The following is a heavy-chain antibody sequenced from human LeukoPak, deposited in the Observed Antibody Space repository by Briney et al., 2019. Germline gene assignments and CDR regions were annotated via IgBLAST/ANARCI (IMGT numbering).Heavy chain of an antibody. V-gene: IGHV4-59*01. Sequence: SETPSLTCIVSGGSITSYFWSWIRQSPRKGLEWIGYISYNRGTNYNPSLKSRVTISTDTSKNQFSLKLNSVTAADTAVYYCARGERYGSGSYSSQGYFDYWGQGSLVTVSS. D-gene: IGHD1-26*01. CDR1: GGSITSYF. J-gene: IGHJ4*02. CDR2: ISYNRGT. CDR3: ARGERYGSGSYSSQGYFDY.